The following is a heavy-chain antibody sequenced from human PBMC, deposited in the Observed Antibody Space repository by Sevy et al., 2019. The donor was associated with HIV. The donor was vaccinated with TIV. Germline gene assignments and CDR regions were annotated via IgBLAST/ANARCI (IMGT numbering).Heavy chain of an antibody. D-gene: IGHD3-3*01. CDR2: INPISGGT. CDR3: ARAPTDSWTGGMAV. J-gene: IGHJ6*02. CDR1: GYAFTGYY. V-gene: IGHV1-2*06. Sequence: ASVKVSCKASGYAFTGYYIHWVRQAPGQGLEWMGRINPISGGTDDSQKFQGRVTMTRDTSISTAYMDVSRLTSDDTAVYYCARAPTDSWTGGMAVWGQGTVVTVSS.